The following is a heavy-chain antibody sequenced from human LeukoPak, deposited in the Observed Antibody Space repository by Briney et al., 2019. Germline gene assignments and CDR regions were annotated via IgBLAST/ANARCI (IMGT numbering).Heavy chain of an antibody. D-gene: IGHD3/OR15-3a*01. CDR3: ARQTGSGLFILP. V-gene: IGHV4-39*01. CDR2: IYYTGNT. CDR1: GVSISSSYSY. Sequence: WETLSLTCTVSGVSISSSYSYWGWIRQPPGMGLEWIGSIYYTGNTYYNASLKSQVSISIDTSKNQFSLKLTSVTVADTAVYYCARQTGSGLFILPGGQGTLVTVSS. J-gene: IGHJ4*02.